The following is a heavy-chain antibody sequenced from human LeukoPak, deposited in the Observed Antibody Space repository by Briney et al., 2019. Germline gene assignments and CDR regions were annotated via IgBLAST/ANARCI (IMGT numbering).Heavy chain of an antibody. J-gene: IGHJ4*02. CDR1: GYTFTGYY. CDR2: INPNSGGT. V-gene: IGHV1-2*02. CDR3: AREATSVPAAKD. Sequence: VSVKVSCKASGYTFTGYYMHWVRQAPGQGLEWMGWINPNSGGTNYAQKFQGRVTMTRDTSISTAYMELSRLRSDDTAVYYCAREATSVPAAKDWGQGTLVTVSS. D-gene: IGHD2-2*01.